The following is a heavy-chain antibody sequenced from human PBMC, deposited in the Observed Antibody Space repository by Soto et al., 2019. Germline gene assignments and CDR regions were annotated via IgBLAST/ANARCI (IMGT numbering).Heavy chain of an antibody. CDR1: GGTFSSYA. CDR3: ARSQGSSTSLEIYYYYYYGMDV. CDR2: SIPISGTA. Sequence: QVQLVQSGAEVKKPGSSVKVSCKASGGTFSSYAISWVRQAPGQGLEWMGGSIPISGTANYAQKSQGRVTITADESTSTAYMELSSLRSADTAVYYCARSQGSSTSLEIYYYYYYGMDVWGQGTTVTVSS. V-gene: IGHV1-69*01. D-gene: IGHD2-2*01. J-gene: IGHJ6*02.